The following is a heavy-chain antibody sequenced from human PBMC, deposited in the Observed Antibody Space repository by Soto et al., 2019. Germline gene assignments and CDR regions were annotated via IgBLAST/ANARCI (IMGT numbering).Heavy chain of an antibody. Sequence: QLVQSGAEVTKPGASVKVSCKTSGYNFSAHYIHWVRPPPGQGLEWMGWISPRRGDHHSADKFRDRVARTPDTAPTTAFMRLSGLRVNNSVVYYCAKGGGYGHGHWGQGT. V-gene: IGHV1-2*01. J-gene: IGHJ4*01. CDR2: ISPRRGDH. D-gene: IGHD5-12*01. CDR1: GYNFSAHY. CDR3: AKGGGYGHGH.